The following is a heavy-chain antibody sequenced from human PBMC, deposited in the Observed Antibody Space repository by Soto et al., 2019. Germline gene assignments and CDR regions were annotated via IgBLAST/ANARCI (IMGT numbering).Heavy chain of an antibody. CDR3: ARGHGRFAH. CDR2: INHSGFT. V-gene: IGHV4-34*01. CDR1: GGCFTGYY. Sequence: QLQLHQSGAGLLKPSETLSLTGDVCGGCFTGYYWSWIRQPPGKGLEWIGEINHSGFTNYNPSLTGRVTISLDTSKSQFSPKLKSLTAADTAFYFCARGHGRFAHWGQGTLVTVSS. J-gene: IGHJ4*02.